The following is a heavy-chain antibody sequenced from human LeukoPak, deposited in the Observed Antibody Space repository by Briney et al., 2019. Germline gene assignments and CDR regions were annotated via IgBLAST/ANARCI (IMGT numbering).Heavy chain of an antibody. CDR1: GFTFSSYW. J-gene: IGHJ5*02. CDR3: ARDVNWGSNWFDP. V-gene: IGHV3-74*01. D-gene: IGHD7-27*01. CDR2: INTDGSST. Sequence: GGSLRLSYAASGFTFSSYWMHWVRQAPGKGLVWGSRINTDGSSTSYADSVKGRFTISRDNAKNTLYLQMNSLRAEDTAVYYCARDVNWGSNWFDPSGQGTLVTVSS.